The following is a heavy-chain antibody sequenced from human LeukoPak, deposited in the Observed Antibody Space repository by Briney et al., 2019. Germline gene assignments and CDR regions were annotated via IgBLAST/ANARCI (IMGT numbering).Heavy chain of an antibody. Sequence: PGGSLRLSCAASGFTFSSYSMNWVRQAPGKGLEWVSYISSSSTIYYADSVKGRFTISRDNAKNSLYLRMNSLRAEDTAVYYCARESSVYYGMDVWGQGTTVTVSS. CDR3: ARESSVYYGMDV. V-gene: IGHV3-48*01. D-gene: IGHD5/OR15-5a*01. CDR2: ISSSSTI. CDR1: GFTFSSYS. J-gene: IGHJ6*02.